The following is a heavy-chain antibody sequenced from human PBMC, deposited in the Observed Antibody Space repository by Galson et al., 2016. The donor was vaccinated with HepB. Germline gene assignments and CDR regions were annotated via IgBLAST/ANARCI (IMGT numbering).Heavy chain of an antibody. J-gene: IGHJ5*01. Sequence: SLRLSCATSGLSFSVRGMHWVRQAPGKGLEWVAVIWNDGRTTYYGDSVKGRFIISRDNSRETLYLQMNSLGVDDTAIYYCATDGPPTVVVGAALDSWGQGPLVTVSS. V-gene: IGHV3-33*01. CDR2: IWNDGRTT. CDR1: GLSFSVRG. D-gene: IGHD2-15*01. CDR3: ATDGPPTVVVGAALDS.